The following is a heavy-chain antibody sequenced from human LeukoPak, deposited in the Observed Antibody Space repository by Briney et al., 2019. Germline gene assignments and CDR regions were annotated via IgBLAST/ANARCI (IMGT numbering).Heavy chain of an antibody. CDR3: ARVGYGSGSIDY. CDR2: ISSSSSYI. J-gene: IGHJ4*02. D-gene: IGHD3-10*01. CDR1: GFTFSSYS. V-gene: IGHV3-21*01. Sequence: GGSLRLSCEASGFTFSSYSMNWVRQAPGKGLEWVSSISSSSSYIYYADSVKGRFTISRDNAKNSLYLQMNSLRAEDTAVYYCARVGYGSGSIDYWGQGTLVTVSS.